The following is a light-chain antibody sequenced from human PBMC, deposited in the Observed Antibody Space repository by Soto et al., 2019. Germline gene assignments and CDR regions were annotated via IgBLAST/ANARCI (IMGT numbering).Light chain of an antibody. CDR1: RIGSKS. V-gene: IGLV3-21*02. Sequence: APGQTARITCGGNRIGSKSVQWYEQKAGQAPVLVAYDXXDRPSGIPGRFSGSKSGNTATLTIXDVGAGDDADYYCQVWDSSRDHYVFGPGTKVTVL. CDR2: DXX. CDR3: QVWDSSRDHYV. J-gene: IGLJ1*01.